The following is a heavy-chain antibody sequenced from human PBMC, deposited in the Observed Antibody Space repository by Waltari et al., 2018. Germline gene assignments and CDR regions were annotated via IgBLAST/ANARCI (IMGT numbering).Heavy chain of an antibody. CDR1: GFTFSSYA. V-gene: IGHV3-23*01. D-gene: IGHD3-3*01. CDR2: ISGSGGST. CDR3: AKYDFWSGGPFGGAFDI. Sequence: EVQLLESGGGLVQPGGSLRLSCAASGFTFSSYAMSWVRQAPGKGLEWVSDISGSGGSTYYADSVKGRFTISRDNSKNTLYLQMNSPRAEDTAVYYCAKYDFWSGGPFGGAFDIWGQGTMVTVSS. J-gene: IGHJ3*02.